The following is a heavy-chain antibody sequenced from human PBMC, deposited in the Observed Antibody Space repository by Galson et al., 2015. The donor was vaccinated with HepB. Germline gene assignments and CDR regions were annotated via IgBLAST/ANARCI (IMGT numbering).Heavy chain of an antibody. CDR1: GFIFYNYA. Sequence: SLRLSCAASGFIFYNYAMHWVRQAPGKGLDWVAVISYDGNNRYYGDSVRGRFTISRDNSKNTVYLQMNSLRAEDTAVYYCVRVRAGAATGSHEYFLHWGQGTLVTVSS. CDR3: VRVRAGAATGSHEYFLH. J-gene: IGHJ1*01. V-gene: IGHV3-30-3*01. D-gene: IGHD7-27*01. CDR2: ISYDGNNR.